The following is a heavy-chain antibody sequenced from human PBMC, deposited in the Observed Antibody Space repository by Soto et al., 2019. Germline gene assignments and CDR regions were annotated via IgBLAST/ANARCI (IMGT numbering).Heavy chain of an antibody. CDR1: AGSISSSSYY. V-gene: IGHV4-39*01. Sequence: SETLSLTYTVSAGSISSSSYYCGWIRQPPGKGLEWIGSIYYSGSTYYNPSLKSRVTISVDTSKNQFSLKLSSVTAADTAVYYCARSTHGYSYGFYYYYYGMDVWGQGTTVTVSS. J-gene: IGHJ6*02. CDR2: IYYSGST. D-gene: IGHD5-18*01. CDR3: ARSTHGYSYGFYYYYYGMDV.